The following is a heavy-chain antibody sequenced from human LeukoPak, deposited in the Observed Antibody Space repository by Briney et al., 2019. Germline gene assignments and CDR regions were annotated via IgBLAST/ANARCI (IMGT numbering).Heavy chain of an antibody. CDR3: AKPAGQWLANFDY. V-gene: IGHV3-23*01. Sequence: PGGSLRLSCAASGFTFSSYGMHWVRQAPGKGLEWVSAISGSGGSTYYADSVKGRFTISRDNSKNTLYLQMNSLRAEDTAVYYCAKPAGQWLANFDYWGQGTLVTVSS. CDR2: ISGSGGST. CDR1: GFTFSSYG. D-gene: IGHD6-19*01. J-gene: IGHJ4*02.